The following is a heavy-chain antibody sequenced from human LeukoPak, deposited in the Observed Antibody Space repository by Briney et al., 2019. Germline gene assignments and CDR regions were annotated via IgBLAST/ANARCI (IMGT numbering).Heavy chain of an antibody. D-gene: IGHD2-15*01. CDR1: GFTFSGYG. Sequence: SGGSLRLSCAASGFTFSGYGMHWVRQGPGKGLEWVAFIPYDGSNKQYADSVKGRFTISRDNFKNTLYLQMSSLRPEDTAVYFCSIIAANSFDYWGQGTLVTVSS. V-gene: IGHV3-30*02. CDR2: IPYDGSNK. CDR3: SIIAANSFDY. J-gene: IGHJ4*02.